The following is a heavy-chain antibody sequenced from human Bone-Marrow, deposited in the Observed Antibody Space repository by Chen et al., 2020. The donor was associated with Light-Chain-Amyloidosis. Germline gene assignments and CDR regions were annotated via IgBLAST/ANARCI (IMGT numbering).Heavy chain of an antibody. CDR3: AREGGVAAPLDH. CDR2: IKPSSGAT. J-gene: IGHJ4*02. V-gene: IGHV1-2*06. D-gene: IGHD6-13*01. Sequence: QVQLVQSGAEVKEPWASVALSCKTSGYLFIGFYIHWIRQAPGEGLQWMGRIKPSSGATNYAQQFQGRITLSRDTSVNTAYMELHNLTSDATAVYFCAREGGVAAPLDHWGQGTLVTVSA. CDR1: GYLFIGFY.